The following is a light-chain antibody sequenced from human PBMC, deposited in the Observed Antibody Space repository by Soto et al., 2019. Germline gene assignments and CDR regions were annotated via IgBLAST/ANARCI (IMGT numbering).Light chain of an antibody. CDR3: QQSYSTPRT. J-gene: IGKJ1*01. V-gene: IGKV1-39*01. CDR1: QSISSY. Sequence: IHMTQSPSSLSASVGDRATITCRASQSISSYLNWYQQKPGKAPKLLIYAASSLQSGVPSRFSGSGSGTDFTLTISSLQPEDFATYYCQQSYSTPRTFGQGTKVDI. CDR2: AAS.